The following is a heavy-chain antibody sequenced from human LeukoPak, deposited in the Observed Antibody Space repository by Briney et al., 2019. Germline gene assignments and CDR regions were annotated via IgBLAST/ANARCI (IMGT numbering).Heavy chain of an antibody. D-gene: IGHD1-1*01. CDR2: MYHGGST. Sequence: PSETLSLTCTVSGGSISSAFYWGWIRQSPGKGLEWIGHMYHGGSTYYNPSLRSRVTLSVDTSKNQVSLKVYSVTAADTAVYYCARSGVAPRVHGQDEGYFDYWGQGTLVTVSS. J-gene: IGHJ4*02. CDR1: GGSISSAFY. V-gene: IGHV4-38-2*02. CDR3: ARSGVAPRVHGQDEGYFDY.